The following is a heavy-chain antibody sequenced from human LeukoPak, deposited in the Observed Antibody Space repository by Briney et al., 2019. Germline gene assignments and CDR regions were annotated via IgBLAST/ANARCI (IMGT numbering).Heavy chain of an antibody. D-gene: IGHD6-6*01. V-gene: IGHV1-8*03. Sequence: ASVKVSCKASGYTFTSYDINWVRQATGQGLEWMGWMNPNSGNTGYAQKFQGRVTITRNTSISTAYMELSSLRSEDTAAYYCARGVWYSSSNYFDYWGQGTLVTVSS. CDR1: GYTFTSYD. CDR3: ARGVWYSSSNYFDY. J-gene: IGHJ4*02. CDR2: MNPNSGNT.